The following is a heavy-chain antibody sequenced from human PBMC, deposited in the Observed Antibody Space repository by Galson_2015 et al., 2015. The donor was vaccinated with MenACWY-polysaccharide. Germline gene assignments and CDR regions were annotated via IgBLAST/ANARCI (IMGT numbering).Heavy chain of an antibody. Sequence: YSASMEGRFTVSRDHAKNTVYLDMRSLRDDDTAVYFCARRAETTGSLDVWGQGVLVTVSS. J-gene: IGHJ5*02. CDR3: ARRAETTGSLDV. D-gene: IGHD1-14*01. V-gene: IGHV3-74*01.